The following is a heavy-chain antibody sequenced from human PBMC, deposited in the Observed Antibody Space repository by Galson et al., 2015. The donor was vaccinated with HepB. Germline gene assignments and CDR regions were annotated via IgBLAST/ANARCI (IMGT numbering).Heavy chain of an antibody. CDR3: ARARITMVRGAPYYFDY. Sequence: ETLSLTCAVYGGSFSGYYWSWIRQPPGKGLEWIGEINHSGSTNYNPSLKSRVTISVDTSKNQFSLKLSSVTAADTAVYYCARARITMVRGAPYYFDYWGQGTLVTVSS. CDR2: INHSGST. CDR1: GGSFSGYY. J-gene: IGHJ4*02. D-gene: IGHD3-10*01. V-gene: IGHV4-34*01.